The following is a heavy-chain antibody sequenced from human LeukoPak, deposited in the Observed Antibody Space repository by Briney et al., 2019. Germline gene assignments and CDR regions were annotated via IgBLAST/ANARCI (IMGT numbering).Heavy chain of an antibody. V-gene: IGHV1-2*02. CDR3: ARAKAVAGYVYYYYGMDV. CDR1: GYTFTGYY. CDR2: INPNSGGT. Sequence: ASVKVSCKASGYTFTGYYMHWVRQAPGQGLEWMGWINPNSGGTNYAQKFQGRVTMTRDTSISTAYMELSRLRSDDTAVYYCARAKAVAGYVYYYYGMDVWGQGTTVTVSS. J-gene: IGHJ6*02. D-gene: IGHD6-19*01.